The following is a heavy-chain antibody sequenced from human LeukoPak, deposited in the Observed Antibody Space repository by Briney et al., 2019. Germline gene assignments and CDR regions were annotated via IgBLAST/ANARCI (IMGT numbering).Heavy chain of an antibody. CDR1: GASISSYY. CDR2: IYYSGST. V-gene: IGHV4-59*01. J-gene: IGHJ5*02. D-gene: IGHD6-6*01. CDR3: ARAAARNWFDP. Sequence: PSETLSLTCTVSGASISSYYWNWIRQPPGKGLEWIGYIYYSGSTNYNPSLKSRVTISVDTSKNQFSLKLSSVTAADTAVYYCARAAARNWFDPWGQGTLVTVSS.